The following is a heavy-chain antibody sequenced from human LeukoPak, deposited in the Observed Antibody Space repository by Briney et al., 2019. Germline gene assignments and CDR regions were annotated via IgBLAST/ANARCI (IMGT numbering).Heavy chain of an antibody. CDR1: GFTISNSA. V-gene: IGHV3-23*01. Sequence: GGSLRLSCAASGFTISNSAMTWVRQAPGKGLDWVSIITDNGAHTFYADSVKGRFTISRDTSENTLYLQMNSLRADDTAVYYCATVGGSCSSSNCFAYFTYWGQGTLLTVSS. CDR3: ATVGGSCSSSNCFAYFTY. J-gene: IGHJ4*02. CDR2: ITDNGAHT. D-gene: IGHD2-2*01.